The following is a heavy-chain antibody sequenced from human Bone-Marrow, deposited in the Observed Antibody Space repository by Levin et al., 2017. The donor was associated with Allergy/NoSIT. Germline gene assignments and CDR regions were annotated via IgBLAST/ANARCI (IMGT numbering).Heavy chain of an antibody. CDR2: ISSSGGTI. V-gene: IGHV3-11*01. Sequence: LSLTCAASGFIFRDYYMSWIRQAPGKGLEWVSYISSSGGTIYYADSVEGRFTISRDNAKSSVYLQMNSLRAEDTAVYYCATRAGTTVRFDYWGQGTLVTVSS. J-gene: IGHJ4*02. CDR3: ATRAGTTVRFDY. CDR1: GFIFRDYY. D-gene: IGHD4-17*01.